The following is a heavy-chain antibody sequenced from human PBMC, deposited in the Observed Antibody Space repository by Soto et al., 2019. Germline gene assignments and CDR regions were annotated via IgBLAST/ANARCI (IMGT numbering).Heavy chain of an antibody. Sequence: PSQTLSLTCAISGDSVSSNSAAWNWIRQAPSRGLEWLGRTYYRSKWYNDYAVSVKSRITINPDTSKNQFSLQLNSVTPEDTAVYYCARVGQLARGRYFDYWGQGTLVTVSS. CDR2: TYYRSKWYN. V-gene: IGHV6-1*01. D-gene: IGHD6-6*01. CDR3: ARVGQLARGRYFDY. CDR1: GDSVSSNSAA. J-gene: IGHJ4*02.